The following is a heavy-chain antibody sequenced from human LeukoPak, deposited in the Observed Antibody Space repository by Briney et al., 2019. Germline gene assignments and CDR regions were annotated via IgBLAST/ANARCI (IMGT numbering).Heavy chain of an antibody. CDR3: ATAPYEYIWGTYRTNWFDP. J-gene: IGHJ5*02. CDR2: SYYSGNT. D-gene: IGHD3-16*02. CDR1: GGAISSGDYY. Sequence: SQTLSLTCTVSGGAISSGDYYWSWIRQPPAKGLEWIGYSYYSGNTYYNPSLKSRVTISMDTSKNQFSLKLNSMTAADTAVYYCATAPYEYIWGTYRTNWFDPWGQGTLVTVSS. V-gene: IGHV4-30-4*01.